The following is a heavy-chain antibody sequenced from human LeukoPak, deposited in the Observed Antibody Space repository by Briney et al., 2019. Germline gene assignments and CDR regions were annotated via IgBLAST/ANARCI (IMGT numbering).Heavy chain of an antibody. V-gene: IGHV3-7*04. D-gene: IGHD1-1*01. CDR2: IHPEGNEK. Sequence: GGSLRLSCAVSGFTFSNFWMSWVRQAPGRGLEWVANIHPEGNEKYHVESVKGRFTISRDNAKSLLFLQMNGLRVEDTAVYYCARGDDFSGDHWGQGTLVTVSS. CDR3: ARGDDFSGDH. CDR1: GFTFSNFW. J-gene: IGHJ4*02.